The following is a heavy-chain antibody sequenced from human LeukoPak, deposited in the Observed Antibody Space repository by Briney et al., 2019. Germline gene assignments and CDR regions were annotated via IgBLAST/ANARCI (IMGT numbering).Heavy chain of an antibody. J-gene: IGHJ4*02. V-gene: IGHV3-23*01. CDR1: GFTFSIYA. D-gene: IGHD2-21*02. CDR2: ISGSASST. Sequence: GGSLRLSCAASGFTFSIYAMSWVRQAQGEGLQWVSAISGSASSTYYADSVKGRFTISRDNSKNTLYLQMNSLRAEDTAVYYCAKVEPFCGGDCYSGFNYWGQGTLVTVSS. CDR3: AKVEPFCGGDCYSGFNY.